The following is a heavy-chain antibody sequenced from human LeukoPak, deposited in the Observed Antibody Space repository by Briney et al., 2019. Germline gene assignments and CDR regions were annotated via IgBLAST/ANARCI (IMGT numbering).Heavy chain of an antibody. V-gene: IGHV1-18*01. Sequence: ASVKVSCKASGYIFTSYSINWVRQAPGQGLEWMAWISGHNGNTNYAQKFHGRLTVTRDTSTSTAYMELTSLRSDDTAVYFCARGMSGYTEDPFDIWGQGTVVTVSS. J-gene: IGHJ3*02. CDR2: ISGHNGNT. CDR1: GYIFTSYS. D-gene: IGHD2-2*02. CDR3: ARGMSGYTEDPFDI.